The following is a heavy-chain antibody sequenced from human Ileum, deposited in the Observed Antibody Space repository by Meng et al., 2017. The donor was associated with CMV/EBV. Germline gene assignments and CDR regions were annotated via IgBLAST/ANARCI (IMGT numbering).Heavy chain of an antibody. Sequence: KVSCKASGGTFSSYAISWVRQAPGQGLEWMGGIIPILGIANYAQKFQGRVTITADKSTSTAYMELSSLRSEDTAVYYCAQVGAHFDYWGQGTLVTVSS. CDR2: IIPILGIA. V-gene: IGHV1-69*10. J-gene: IGHJ4*02. CDR1: GGTFSSYA. CDR3: AQVGAHFDY. D-gene: IGHD1-26*01.